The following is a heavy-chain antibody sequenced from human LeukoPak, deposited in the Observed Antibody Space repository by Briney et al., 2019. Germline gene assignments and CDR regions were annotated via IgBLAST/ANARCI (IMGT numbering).Heavy chain of an antibody. CDR3: ASDRRWLVRGENY. D-gene: IGHD6-19*01. V-gene: IGHV3-21*01. Sequence: GGSLRLSCAASGFTFSSYSMNWVRQAPGKGLEWVSSISSSSSYIYYADSVKGRFTISRDNAKNSLYLQMNSLRAEDTAVYYCASDRRWLVRGENYWGQGTLVTVSS. CDR1: GFTFSSYS. CDR2: ISSSSSYI. J-gene: IGHJ4*02.